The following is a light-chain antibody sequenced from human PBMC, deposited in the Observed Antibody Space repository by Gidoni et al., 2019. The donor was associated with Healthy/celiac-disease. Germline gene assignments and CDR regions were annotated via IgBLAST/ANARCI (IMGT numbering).Light chain of an antibody. J-gene: IGLJ2*01. CDR3: QSADSSGVV. CDR2: KDS. Sequence: SYQLPQPPSVSLSPGQTARITCSGDALPKQYAYWYQQKPGQAPVLVIYKDSERPSGIPERFSGSSSGTTVTLTISGVQAEDEADYYCQSADSSGVVFGGGTKLTVL. CDR1: ALPKQY. V-gene: IGLV3-25*03.